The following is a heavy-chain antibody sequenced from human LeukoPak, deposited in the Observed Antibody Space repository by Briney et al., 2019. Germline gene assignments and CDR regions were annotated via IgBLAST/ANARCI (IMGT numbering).Heavy chain of an antibody. CDR2: IYYSGST. CDR3: ARDRYGSGSNSYYYYGMDV. J-gene: IGHJ6*02. V-gene: IGHV4-59*01. Sequence: PSETLSLTCTVSGGSISSYYWSWIRQPPGKGLEWIGYIYYSGSTNYNPSLKSRVTISVDTSKNQFSLKLSSVTAADTAVYYCARDRYGSGSNSYYYYGMDVWGQGTTVTVSS. CDR1: GGSISSYY. D-gene: IGHD3-10*01.